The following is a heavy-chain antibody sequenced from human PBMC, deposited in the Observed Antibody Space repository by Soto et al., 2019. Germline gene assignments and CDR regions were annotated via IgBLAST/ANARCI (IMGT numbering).Heavy chain of an antibody. CDR1: GYTFTRYY. D-gene: IGHD3-16*01. CDR3: ARGLSPGGGAFDY. J-gene: IGHJ4*02. V-gene: IGHV1-46*01. CDR2: INPSGGSK. Sequence: QVQLVQSGAEVKKPGASVKVSCKASGYTFTRYYMHWVRQAPGQGLECMGIINPSGGSKSYAQKCQGRVTMTRDTSTSTVYMELSSLRSEDTAVYYCARGLSPGGGAFDYWGQGTLVTVSS.